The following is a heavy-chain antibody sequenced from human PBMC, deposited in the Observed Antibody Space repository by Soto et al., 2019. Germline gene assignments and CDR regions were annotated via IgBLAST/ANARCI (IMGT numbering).Heavy chain of an antibody. D-gene: IGHD3-22*01. V-gene: IGHV1-3*01. CDR3: ARHDSSGNAY. CDR2: INAGNGST. CDR1: GYTFTSYA. Sequence: GASVKVSCKASGYTFTSYAMHWVRQAPGQRLEWMGWINAGNGSTKYSQKFQGRVTITRDTSASTAYMELSSLRSEDTAVYYCARHDSSGNAYWGQGTLVTVSS. J-gene: IGHJ4*02.